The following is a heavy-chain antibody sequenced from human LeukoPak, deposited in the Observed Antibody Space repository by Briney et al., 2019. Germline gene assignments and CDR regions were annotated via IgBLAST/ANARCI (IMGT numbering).Heavy chain of an antibody. D-gene: IGHD3-22*01. CDR2: ISGSGGNT. J-gene: IGHJ4*02. Sequence: PGGSLRLSCAASGFTFSSYAMSWVRQAPGKGLEWVSVISGSGGNTYYADSGKGRFTISRANSKNTLYLQMNSLRAEDTAVYYCAKKSWDYYDSSGYAPGIDYWGQGTLVTVSS. V-gene: IGHV3-23*01. CDR1: GFTFSSYA. CDR3: AKKSWDYYDSSGYAPGIDY.